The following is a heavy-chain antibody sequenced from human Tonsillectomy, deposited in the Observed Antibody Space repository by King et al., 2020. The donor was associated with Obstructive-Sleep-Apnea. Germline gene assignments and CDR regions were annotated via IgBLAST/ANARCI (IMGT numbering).Heavy chain of an antibody. Sequence: VQLVESGGGVVQPGRSLRLSCAASGFTFSRYAMHWVRQAPAKGLEWVAVISYDGSNEYYADSVKGRFTISRDISKNTLYLQMNSLRPEDTAVYYCARDEQYWRFGALYYYGMDVWGLGTTVTVSS. V-gene: IGHV3-30-3*01. CDR1: GFTFSRYA. J-gene: IGHJ6*02. CDR3: ARDEQYWRFGALYYYGMDV. CDR2: ISYDGSNE. D-gene: IGHD3-10*01.